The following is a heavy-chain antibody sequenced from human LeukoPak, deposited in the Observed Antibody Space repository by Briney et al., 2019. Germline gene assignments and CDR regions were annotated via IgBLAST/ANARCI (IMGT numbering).Heavy chain of an antibody. Sequence: ASVKVSCKSSGYTLTIYGINWARQAPGQGLEWMGSNSAYNGNTNYAQEVQGRVTMTTDTSTNTAYMELRSLRSDDTAVYYCARGVSPMVRGVKKINHFDCWGQGTLVTVSS. D-gene: IGHD3-10*01. CDR1: GYTLTIYG. V-gene: IGHV1-18*01. CDR3: ARGVSPMVRGVKKINHFDC. J-gene: IGHJ4*02. CDR2: NSAYNGNT.